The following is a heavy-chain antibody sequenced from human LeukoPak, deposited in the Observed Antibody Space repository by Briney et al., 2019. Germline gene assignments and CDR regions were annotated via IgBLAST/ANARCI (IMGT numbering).Heavy chain of an antibody. CDR2: IYHSGST. J-gene: IGHJ3*02. Sequence: SETLSLTCAVSGYSISSGYYWGWIRQPPGKGLEWIGSIYHSGSTYYNPSLKSRVTISVDTSKSQFSLKLSSVTAADTAVYYCARRTIFGVADAFDIWGQGTMVTVSS. CDR1: GYSISSGYY. V-gene: IGHV4-38-2*01. CDR3: ARRTIFGVADAFDI. D-gene: IGHD3-3*01.